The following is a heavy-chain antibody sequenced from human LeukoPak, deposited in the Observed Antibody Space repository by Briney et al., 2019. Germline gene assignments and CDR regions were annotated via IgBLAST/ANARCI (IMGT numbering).Heavy chain of an antibody. CDR2: ISYDGSKE. Sequence: GGSLRLSCAASGFTFSSYVMFWVRQAPGKGLERVAVISYDGSKEYYADSLKGRFTISRDNAKNSLYLQMNSLRAEDTALYYCAKDRDGYNYGAFDIWGQGTMVTVSS. J-gene: IGHJ3*02. V-gene: IGHV3-30*18. D-gene: IGHD5-24*01. CDR1: GFTFSSYV. CDR3: AKDRDGYNYGAFDI.